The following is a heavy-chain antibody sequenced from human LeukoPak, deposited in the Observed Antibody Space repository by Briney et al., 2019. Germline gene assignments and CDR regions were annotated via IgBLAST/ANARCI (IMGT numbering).Heavy chain of an antibody. CDR1: GGSFSGYY. V-gene: IGHV4-34*01. CDR3: ARDGYCSSTSCSDY. J-gene: IGHJ4*02. CDR2: INHSGST. D-gene: IGHD2-2*01. Sequence: SETLSLICAVYGGSFSGYYWGWIRQPPGKGLEWIGEINHSGSTNYNPSLKSRVTISVDTSKNQFSLKLSSVTAADTAVYYCARDGYCSSTSCSDYWGQGTLVTVSS.